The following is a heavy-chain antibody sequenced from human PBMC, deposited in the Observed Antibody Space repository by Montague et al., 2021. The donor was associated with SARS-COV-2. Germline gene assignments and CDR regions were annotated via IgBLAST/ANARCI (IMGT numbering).Heavy chain of an antibody. J-gene: IGHJ6*03. Sequence: SETLSLTCAVYGTSFSGYYWNWIRQPPGKGLEWIGEINHRGSTNYSPSLKSRLTISADTSKNQFSLKLTSVAAADTAVYYCARLRDGVIPSPILGVGPYYSYCYLDVWGRGTTVTVSS. CDR3: ARLRDGVIPSPILGVGPYYSYCYLDV. CDR1: GTSFSGYY. CDR2: INHRGST. V-gene: IGHV4-34*01. D-gene: IGHD3-10*01.